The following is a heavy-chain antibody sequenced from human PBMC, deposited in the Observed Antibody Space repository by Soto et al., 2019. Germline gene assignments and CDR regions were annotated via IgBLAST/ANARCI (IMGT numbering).Heavy chain of an antibody. V-gene: IGHV1-18*04. CDR3: AREEEMATIYYYYGMDV. Sequence: EASVKVSCKASGYTFTSYGISWVRQAPGQGLEWMGWISAYNGNTNYAQKLQGGVTMTTDTSTSTAYMELRSLRSDDTAVYYCAREEEMATIYYYYGMDVWGQGTTVTVSS. J-gene: IGHJ6*02. CDR2: ISAYNGNT. CDR1: GYTFTSYG.